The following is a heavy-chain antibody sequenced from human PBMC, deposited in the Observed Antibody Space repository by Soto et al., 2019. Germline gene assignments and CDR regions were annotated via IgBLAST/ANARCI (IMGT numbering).Heavy chain of an antibody. CDR1: GFTFSTFG. V-gene: IGHV3-30*18. CDR2: ISYDGSDQ. D-gene: IGHD1-26*01. Sequence: QVQLVESGGGVVQPGRSLRLSCAAPGFTFSTFGMHWVRRAPGKGLEWVAVISYDGSDQYYSDSVKGRFTISRDNSKSTLYLQMNSLRPEDTAVYYCAKPEPGSYYFYYYGMDVWGQGTTVTVSS. J-gene: IGHJ6*02. CDR3: AKPEPGSYYFYYYGMDV.